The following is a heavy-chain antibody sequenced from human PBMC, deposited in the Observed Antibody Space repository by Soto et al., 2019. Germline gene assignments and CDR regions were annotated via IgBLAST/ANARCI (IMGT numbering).Heavy chain of an antibody. CDR1: GGSFSGYY. CDR2: INHSGST. CDR3: ARGYGGARGYCSGGSCYSGVYFDY. Sequence: SQTLSLTCAVYGGSFSGYYWSWIRQPPGKGLEWIGEINHSGSTNYNPSLKSRVTISVDTSKNQFSLKLSSVTAADTAVYYCARGYGGARGYCSGGSCYSGVYFDYWGQGTLVTVS. V-gene: IGHV4-34*01. D-gene: IGHD2-15*01. J-gene: IGHJ4*02.